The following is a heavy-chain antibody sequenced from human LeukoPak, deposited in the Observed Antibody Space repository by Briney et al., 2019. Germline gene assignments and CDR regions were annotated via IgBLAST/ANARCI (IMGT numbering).Heavy chain of an antibody. J-gene: IGHJ5*02. CDR1: GYTFTSSY. Sequence: ASVKVSCKASGYTFTSSYMHWVRQAPGQGLEWMGIINPSGGSTSYAQKFQGRVTMTRDMSTSTVYMELNSLRSEDTAVYYCARALGHIVATGFLFDPWGQGTLVTVSS. CDR3: ARALGHIVATGFLFDP. V-gene: IGHV1-46*01. CDR2: INPSGGST. D-gene: IGHD5-12*01.